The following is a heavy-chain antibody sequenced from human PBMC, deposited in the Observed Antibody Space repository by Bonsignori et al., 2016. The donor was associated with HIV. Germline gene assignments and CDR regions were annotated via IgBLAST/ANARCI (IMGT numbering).Heavy chain of an antibody. CDR2: IYPGDSDT. Sequence: VRQMPGKGLEWMGIIYPGDSDTRYSPSFQGQVTISADKSISTAYLQWSSLKASDTAMYYCARRGTTGDSEYWGQGTLVTVSS. CDR3: ARRGTTGDSEY. D-gene: IGHD7-27*01. V-gene: IGHV5-51*01. J-gene: IGHJ4*02.